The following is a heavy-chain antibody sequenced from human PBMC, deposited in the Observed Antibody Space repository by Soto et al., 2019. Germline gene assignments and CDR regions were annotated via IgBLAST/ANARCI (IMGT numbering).Heavy chain of an antibody. D-gene: IGHD2-15*01. Sequence: QVQLVQSGAEVKKPGSSVKVSCKASGGTLSSYTFSWVRQAPGQGLEWMGRIIPNLGITNYAQTFQGRITIIVDKSTSTAYRELSSLRSEDTAVYYCARDKGYCSGASCPDCDYWGQGTLVPVSS. V-gene: IGHV1-69*08. CDR2: IIPNLGIT. CDR3: ARDKGYCSGASCPDCDY. CDR1: GGTLSSYT. J-gene: IGHJ4*02.